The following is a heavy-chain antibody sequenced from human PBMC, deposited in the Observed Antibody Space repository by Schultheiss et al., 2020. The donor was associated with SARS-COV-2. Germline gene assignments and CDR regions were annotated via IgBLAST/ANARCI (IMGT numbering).Heavy chain of an antibody. J-gene: IGHJ4*02. CDR3: AREVDTAMDTDY. V-gene: IGHV3-21*01. D-gene: IGHD5-18*01. CDR1: GFTFSSYE. CDR2: ISSSSSYI. Sequence: GGSLRLSCAASGFTFSSYEMNWVRQAPGKGLEWVSSISSSSSYIYYADSVKGRFTISRDNAKNSLYLQMNSLRAEDTAVYYCAREVDTAMDTDYWGQGTLVTVSS.